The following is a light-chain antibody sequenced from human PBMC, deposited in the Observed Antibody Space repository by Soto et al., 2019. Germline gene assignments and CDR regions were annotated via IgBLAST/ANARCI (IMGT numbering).Light chain of an antibody. CDR2: GAS. CDR1: QSISSNF. Sequence: EIVFTPSPGTLSLSPGEGATLSCGASQSISSNFLAWYQQKRGQAPRLLIHGASNRATGIPDRFSGSGSGTDFTPTITRLEPEDFAVYYCQQYGGSPRTFGQGTKVDIK. J-gene: IGKJ1*01. V-gene: IGKV3-20*01. CDR3: QQYGGSPRT.